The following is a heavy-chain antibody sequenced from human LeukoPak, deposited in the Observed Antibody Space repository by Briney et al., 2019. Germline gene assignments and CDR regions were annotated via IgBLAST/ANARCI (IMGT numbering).Heavy chain of an antibody. J-gene: IGHJ4*02. V-gene: IGHV3-21*01. D-gene: IGHD3-10*01. CDR1: GLTFSSYS. CDR3: ARENYYGSGSYYNAFDY. Sequence: PGGSLRLSCAASGLTFSSYSMNWVRQAPGKGLEWVSSISSSSSYIYYADSVKGRFTISRDNAKNSLYLQMNSLRAEDTAVYYCARENYYGSGSYYNAFDYWGQGTLVTVSS. CDR2: ISSSSSYI.